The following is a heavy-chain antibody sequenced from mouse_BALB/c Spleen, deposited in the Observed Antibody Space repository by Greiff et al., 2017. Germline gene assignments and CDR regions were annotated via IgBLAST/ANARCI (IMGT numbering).Heavy chain of an antibody. Sequence: QVQLQQPGAELVKPGAPVKLSCKASCYTFTSYWMNWVKQRPGRGLEWIGRIDPSDSETHYNQKFKDKATLTVDKSSSTAYIQLRSLTSEDSAVYYCARVTDPNSAWFAYWGQGTLVTVSA. CDR3: ARVTDPNSAWFAY. D-gene: IGHD2-1*01. J-gene: IGHJ3*01. CDR1: CYTFTSYW. V-gene: IGHV1-69*02. CDR2: IDPSDSET.